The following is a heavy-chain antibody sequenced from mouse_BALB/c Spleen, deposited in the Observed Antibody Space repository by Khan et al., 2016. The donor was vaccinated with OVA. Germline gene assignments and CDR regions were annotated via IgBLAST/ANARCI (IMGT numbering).Heavy chain of an antibody. J-gene: IGHJ4*01. CDR3: ARKNYYGYAVDY. CDR2: ISYSGST. CDR1: GYSITSNYA. D-gene: IGHD1-1*01. V-gene: IGHV3-2*02. Sequence: EVQLVESGPGLVKPSQSLSLTCTVTGYSITSNYAWNWIRQFPGNKLEWMGYISYSGSTSYNPSLKSRISITRDTSQNQFFLQLNSVNTEDTATYYCARKNYYGYAVDYWGQGTSVTVSS.